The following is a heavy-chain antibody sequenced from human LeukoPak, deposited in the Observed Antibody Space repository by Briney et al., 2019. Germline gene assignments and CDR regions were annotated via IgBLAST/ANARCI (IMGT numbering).Heavy chain of an antibody. D-gene: IGHD7-27*01. CDR2: IYYSGST. Sequence: SEXLSLTCTVSGGSISSGDYYWSWVRQPPGKGLEWIGYIYYSGSTYYNPSLKSRVTISVDTSKNQFSLKLSSVTAADTAVYYCASVQLGMDAFDIWGQGTMVTVSS. V-gene: IGHV4-30-4*08. CDR1: GGSISSGDYY. CDR3: ASVQLGMDAFDI. J-gene: IGHJ3*02.